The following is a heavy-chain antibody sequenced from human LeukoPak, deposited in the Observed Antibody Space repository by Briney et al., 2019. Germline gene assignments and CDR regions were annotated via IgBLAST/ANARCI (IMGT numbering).Heavy chain of an antibody. CDR1: GYTFTSYY. Sequence: ASVKVSCKASGYTFTSYYMHWVRQAPGQGLEWMGIINPSGDSTSYAQKFQGRVTMTRDTSTSTVYMELSSLRSEDTAVYYCASLAAAGNFDYWGQGTLVTVSS. J-gene: IGHJ4*02. CDR2: INPSGDST. CDR3: ASLAAAGNFDY. V-gene: IGHV1-46*01. D-gene: IGHD6-13*01.